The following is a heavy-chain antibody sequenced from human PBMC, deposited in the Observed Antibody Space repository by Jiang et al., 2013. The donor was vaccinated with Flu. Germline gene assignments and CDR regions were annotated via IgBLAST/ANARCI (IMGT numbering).Heavy chain of an antibody. Sequence: GSGLVKPSETLSLTCTVSGGSLSNYYWSWIRRPPGKGLEYIGYIYYSGGTNYNPSLKSRVTISVDTSKTQFSLRLTSVTAADTAVYYCARIGYGGWYFDLWGRGTLVTVSS. V-gene: IGHV4-59*01. CDR2: IYYSGGT. J-gene: IGHJ2*01. CDR3: ARIGYGGWYFDL. CDR1: GGSLSNYY. D-gene: IGHD5-18*01.